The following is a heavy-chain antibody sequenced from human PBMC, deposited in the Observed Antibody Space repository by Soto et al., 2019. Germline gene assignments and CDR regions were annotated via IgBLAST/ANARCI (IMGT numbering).Heavy chain of an antibody. D-gene: IGHD3-3*01. J-gene: IGHJ5*02. CDR1: GGSISSGGYY. CDR2: IYYRGST. V-gene: IGHV4-31*03. CDR3: ECCSMTSFGVVPPEFDH. Sequence: TLSLTCTVSGGSISSGGYYWCWIRQHPGTGLEWIGHIYYRGSTYSNPSLKSRVTISVDTSKNQFSLKLSSVTDGDTDVYYCECCSMTSFGVVPPEFDHWGQEALVAVSS.